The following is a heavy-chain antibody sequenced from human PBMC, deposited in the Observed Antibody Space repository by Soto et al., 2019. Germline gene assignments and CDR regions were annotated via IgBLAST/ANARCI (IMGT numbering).Heavy chain of an antibody. V-gene: IGHV1-18*01. CDR2: ISAYNGNT. Sequence: GASVKVSCKAPGYTFTSSGISWVRQAPGQGLEWMGWISAYNGNTNYAQKLQGRVTMTRDTSISTAYMELSRLRSDDTAVYYCDYRITMVRGVIETGLDHWVHGTLVPVS. D-gene: IGHD3-10*01. CDR3: DYRITMVRGVIETGLDH. CDR1: GYTFTSSG. J-gene: IGHJ5*02.